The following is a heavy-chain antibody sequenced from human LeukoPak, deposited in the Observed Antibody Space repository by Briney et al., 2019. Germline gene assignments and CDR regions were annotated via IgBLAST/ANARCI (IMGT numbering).Heavy chain of an antibody. CDR3: ARGPIVVVVAATLRDGGDFDY. J-gene: IGHJ4*02. Sequence: ASVKVSCKASGYTFTGYYMHWVRQAPGQGLEWMGWINPNSGGTNYAQKFQGRVTMTRDTSISTAYMELSRLGSDDTAVYYCARGPIVVVVAATLRDGGDFDYWGQGTLVTVSS. CDR2: INPNSGGT. V-gene: IGHV1-2*02. D-gene: IGHD2-15*01. CDR1: GYTFTGYY.